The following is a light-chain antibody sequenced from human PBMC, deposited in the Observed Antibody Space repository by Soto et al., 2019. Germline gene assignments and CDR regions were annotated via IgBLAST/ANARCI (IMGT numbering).Light chain of an antibody. CDR1: QSVSGSY. J-gene: IGKJ5*01. CDR2: GAS. CDR3: QQYSTPLT. Sequence: EIVLTQSPGTLSLSPGERATLSCGASQSVSGSYLAWYQQKPGQAPRLLIYGASSRASDIPDRFSGSSSGADSTATSSRQAAEVFVYYYGQQYSTPLTFGQGTRLEIK. V-gene: IGKV3-20*01.